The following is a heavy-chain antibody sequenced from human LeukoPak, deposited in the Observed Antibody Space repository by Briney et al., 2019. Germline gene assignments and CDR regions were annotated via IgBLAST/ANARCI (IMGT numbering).Heavy chain of an antibody. J-gene: IGHJ4*02. CDR3: ARVRNFRFFDH. Sequence: ASVKVSCKASGYTFTNFAITWVRQAPGQGLEWVGWISTYNGYTSYAQKFQGRVNMTRDTSTTTVFMELRSLTSDDTAMYYCARVRNFRFFDHWSQGTLITVSS. CDR2: ISTYNGYT. D-gene: IGHD2/OR15-2a*01. CDR1: GYTFTNFA. V-gene: IGHV1-18*01.